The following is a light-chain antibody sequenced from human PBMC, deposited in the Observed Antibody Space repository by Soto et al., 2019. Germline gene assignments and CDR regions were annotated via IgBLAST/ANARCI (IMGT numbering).Light chain of an antibody. CDR2: GAS. Sequence: EIVMTQSPATLLLSTGETATLSCRASQSVSNYLAWYQQKPGQAPRLLIYGASTRATGIPARFSGSGSETGFTLTISSLQAEDSAVYFCQQYNNWPTWTFGQGTKVDIK. V-gene: IGKV3-15*01. CDR3: QQYNNWPTWT. J-gene: IGKJ1*01. CDR1: QSVSNY.